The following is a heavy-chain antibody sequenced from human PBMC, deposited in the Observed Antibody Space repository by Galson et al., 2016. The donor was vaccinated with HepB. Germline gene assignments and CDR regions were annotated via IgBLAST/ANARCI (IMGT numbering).Heavy chain of an antibody. D-gene: IGHD5-12*01. CDR3: ARLGSGATITDWYFDP. Sequence: QSGAEVKKPGESLTTSCKASGGTFSISAINWVRQAPGQGLEWMGGIIPLFRAAKYPQKFQGRVTITADDSTSTAYMELSSLRSEDTAVYYCARLGSGATITDWYFDPWGRGTLVTVSS. CDR1: GGTFSISA. J-gene: IGHJ2*01. V-gene: IGHV1-69*01. CDR2: IIPLFRAA.